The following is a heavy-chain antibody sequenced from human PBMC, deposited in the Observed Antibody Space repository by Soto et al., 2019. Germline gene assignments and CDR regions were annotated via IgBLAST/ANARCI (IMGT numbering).Heavy chain of an antibody. D-gene: IGHD2-21*01. Sequence: QLQLQESGPGLVKPSETLSLTCTVSGGSISSSSYYWGWIRQPPGKGLEWIGSIYYSGSTSYNPSLKSRVTISVDTSKNQFSLKLSSVTAADTAVYYCARHPWVCVGGDCYATYFDYWGQGTLVTVSS. V-gene: IGHV4-39*01. J-gene: IGHJ4*02. CDR1: GGSISSSSYY. CDR2: IYYSGST. CDR3: ARHPWVCVGGDCYATYFDY.